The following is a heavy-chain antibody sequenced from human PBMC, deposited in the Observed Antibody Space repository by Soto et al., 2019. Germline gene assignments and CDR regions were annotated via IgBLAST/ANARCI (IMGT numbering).Heavy chain of an antibody. V-gene: IGHV4-30-4*01. D-gene: IGHD2-15*01. CDR2: IYYSGST. CDR1: GGSISSGDYY. CDR3: ARAPGYCSGGRCVHYYGMDV. J-gene: IGHJ6*02. Sequence: PSETLSLTCSVSGGSISSGDYYWSWIRQPPGKGLEWIGYIYYSGSTYYNPSLKSRVTISVDTSKNQFSLKLSSVTAADTAVYYCARAPGYCSGGRCVHYYGMDVWGQGTTVTVSS.